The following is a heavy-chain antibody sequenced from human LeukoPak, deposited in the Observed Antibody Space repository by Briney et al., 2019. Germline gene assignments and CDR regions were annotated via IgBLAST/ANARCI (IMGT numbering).Heavy chain of an antibody. CDR1: GFTFSTSW. CDR3: ARISTSVAGADY. Sequence: PGGSLRLSCAASGFTFSTSWMSWVRQAPGKGLEWVANIKRDGSEKYYVDSVKGRFTISRDTSKNSLYLQMDSLRAEDTAVYYCARISTSVAGADYWGQGTLVTVSS. D-gene: IGHD6-19*01. CDR2: IKRDGSEK. V-gene: IGHV3-7*01. J-gene: IGHJ4*02.